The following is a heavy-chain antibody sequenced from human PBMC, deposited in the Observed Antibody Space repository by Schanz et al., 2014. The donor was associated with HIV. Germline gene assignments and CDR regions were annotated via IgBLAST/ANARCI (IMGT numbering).Heavy chain of an antibody. J-gene: IGHJ6*02. CDR3: AKGIMGSTEFYYGMDV. CDR2: MSWNRRRI. CDR1: GFTFSDYA. Sequence: EVQLVESGGGLVRPGGSLRLSCVASGFTFSDYAMSWVRQAQGKGLEWVSGMSWNRRRIGYADSVKGRFSISRDNAKNLLFLEMNSLRVEDTALYYCAKGIMGSTEFYYGMDVWGQGTTVTVSS. V-gene: IGHV3-9*01. D-gene: IGHD3-10*01.